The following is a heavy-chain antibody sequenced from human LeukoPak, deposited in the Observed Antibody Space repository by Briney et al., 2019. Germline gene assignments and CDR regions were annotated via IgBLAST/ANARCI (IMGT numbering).Heavy chain of an antibody. J-gene: IGHJ6*02. V-gene: IGHV4-34*01. D-gene: IGHD3-16*02. Sequence: SATLFLTCAFYGGSFSGYYWSWIRPPPGKGLEWIGEINHSGSTNYNPSLKSRVTISVDTSKNQFSLKLSSVTAADTAVYYCARTLEITFGGVIRYYYYGMDVWGQGTTVTVSS. CDR3: ARTLEITFGGVIRYYYYGMDV. CDR2: INHSGST. CDR1: GGSFSGYY.